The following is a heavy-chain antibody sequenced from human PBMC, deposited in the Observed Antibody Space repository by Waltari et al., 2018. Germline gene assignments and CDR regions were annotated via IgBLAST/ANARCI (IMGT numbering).Heavy chain of an antibody. CDR3: ACLYGSGRIISGVGDYYYYGMDV. Sequence: SYAISCVRQAPGQGLEWMGGVIRIFGTANYAQKFQGRVTITTDESTSTAYMELSRLRSDDTAVYYCACLYGSGRIISGVGDYYYYGMDVWGQGTTVTVSS. V-gene: IGHV1-69*05. CDR1: SYA. J-gene: IGHJ6*02. D-gene: IGHD3-10*01. CDR2: VIRIFGTA.